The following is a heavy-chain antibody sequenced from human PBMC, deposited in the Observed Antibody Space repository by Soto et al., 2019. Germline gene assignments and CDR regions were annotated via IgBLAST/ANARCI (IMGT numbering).Heavy chain of an antibody. CDR1: GYTFTSYG. V-gene: IGHV1-18*01. CDR3: ARDRPEGGSSSSFYYYYGMDV. Sequence: ASVKVSCKASGYTFTSYGISWVRQAPGQGLEWMGWISAYNGNTNYAQKLQGRVTMTTDTSTRTAYMELRSLRSDDTAVYYCARDRPEGGSSSSFYYYYGMDVWGQGTTVTVSS. CDR2: ISAYNGNT. D-gene: IGHD6-6*01. J-gene: IGHJ6*02.